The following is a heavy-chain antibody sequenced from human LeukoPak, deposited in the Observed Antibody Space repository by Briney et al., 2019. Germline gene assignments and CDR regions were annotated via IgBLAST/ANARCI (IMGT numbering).Heavy chain of an antibody. J-gene: IGHJ4*02. CDR1: GFTFSSYS. CDR3: ARGHPNYYDSSGYYHFDY. D-gene: IGHD3-22*01. V-gene: IGHV3-21*01. CDR2: SSSSSSYI. Sequence: GGSLRLSCAASGFTFSSYSMNWVRQAPGKGLEWVSSSSSSSSYIYYADSVKGRFTISRDNAKNSLYLQMNSLRAEDTAVYYCARGHPNYYDSSGYYHFDYWGQGTLVTVSS.